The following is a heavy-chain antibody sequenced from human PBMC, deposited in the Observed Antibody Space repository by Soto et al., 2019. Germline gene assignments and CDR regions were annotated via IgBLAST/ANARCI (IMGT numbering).Heavy chain of an antibody. CDR2: INHSGST. CDR3: ARGIWHQLPQERGRWFDP. CDR1: GGSFSGYY. V-gene: IGHV4-34*01. Sequence: QVQLQQWGAGLLKPSETLSLTCAVYGGSFSGYYWSWIRQPPGKGLEWIGEINHSGSTNYNPSLKSRVTISVDTSKNQFSLKLSSVTAADTAVYYCARGIWHQLPQERGRWFDPWGQGTLVTVSS. D-gene: IGHD2-2*01. J-gene: IGHJ5*02.